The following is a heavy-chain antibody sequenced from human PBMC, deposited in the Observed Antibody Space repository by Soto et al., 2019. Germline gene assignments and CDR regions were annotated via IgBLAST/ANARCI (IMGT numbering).Heavy chain of an antibody. V-gene: IGHV3-23*01. Sequence: GGSLRLSCAAAGFAFSAYAMTWVRQAPGKGLEWVSVISGSGGSSYYAASVKGRFTISRDNSKNTLFLQMNGLRAEDTAVYYCAKVTKRAAAGRYEYYKYGMDVWGQGTTVTVSS. CDR3: AKVTKRAAAGRYEYYKYGMDV. D-gene: IGHD6-13*01. CDR1: GFAFSAYA. J-gene: IGHJ6*02. CDR2: ISGSGGSS.